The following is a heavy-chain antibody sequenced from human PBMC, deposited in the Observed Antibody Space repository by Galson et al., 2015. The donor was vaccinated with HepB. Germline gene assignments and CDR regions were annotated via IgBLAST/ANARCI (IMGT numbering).Heavy chain of an antibody. Sequence: SVKVSCKASGYTFSSSGISWVRQAPGQGLEWMAWINPYNGNSNYAQKLQGRVTGTTDTSANTAYMELRTLRSDDTAVYYCARDLKTVNPFHYFDLWGRGTLVTVSS. J-gene: IGHJ2*01. V-gene: IGHV1-18*01. CDR3: ARDLKTVNPFHYFDL. D-gene: IGHD1-1*01. CDR1: GYTFSSSG. CDR2: INPYNGNS.